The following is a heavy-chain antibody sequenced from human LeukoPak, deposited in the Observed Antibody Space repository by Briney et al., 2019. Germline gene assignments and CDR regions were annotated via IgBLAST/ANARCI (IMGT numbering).Heavy chain of an antibody. CDR3: AGWRIAALAFDY. CDR1: GGSISDYY. Sequence: PSETLSLTCTISGGSISDYYWGWIRQPPGKGLEWIGYTHNSGDTNYNPSLKSRVTISLDTSKNDFSLKLSSVIAADTAVYYCAGWRIAALAFDYWGQGTLVTVSS. D-gene: IGHD6-6*01. V-gene: IGHV4-59*01. CDR2: THNSGDT. J-gene: IGHJ4*02.